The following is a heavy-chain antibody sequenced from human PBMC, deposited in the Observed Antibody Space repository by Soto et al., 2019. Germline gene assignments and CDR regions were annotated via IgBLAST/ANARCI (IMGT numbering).Heavy chain of an antibody. CDR3: ASSPILTAMVTYYYYGMDV. D-gene: IGHD5-18*01. CDR2: IIPILGIA. J-gene: IGHJ6*02. V-gene: IGHV1-69*02. CDR1: GGTFSSYT. Sequence: GASVKVSCKASGGTFSSYTISWVRQAPGQGLEWMGRIIPILGIANYAQKFQGRVTITADKSTSTAYMELSSLRSEDTAVYYCASSPILTAMVTYYYYGMDVWGQGTTVTVSS.